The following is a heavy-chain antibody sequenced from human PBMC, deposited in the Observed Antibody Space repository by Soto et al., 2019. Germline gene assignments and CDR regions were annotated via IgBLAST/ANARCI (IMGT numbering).Heavy chain of an antibody. CDR2: TFFSGIT. J-gene: IGHJ4*02. Sequence: PSQTMSLTWSVSGASISSGGYFWGWILQHRGKGLEGIAYTFFSGITYSNPSLKRRLILSVDTSNNPFSLGLTSGTAAATAVYYGAREIGPHSRGIDSWGQGTLVTVSS. CDR1: GASISSGGYF. CDR3: AREIGPHSRGIDS. V-gene: IGHV4-31*02. D-gene: IGHD1-26*01.